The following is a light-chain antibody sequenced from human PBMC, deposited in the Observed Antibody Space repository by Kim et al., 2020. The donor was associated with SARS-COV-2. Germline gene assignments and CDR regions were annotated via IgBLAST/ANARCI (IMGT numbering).Light chain of an antibody. Sequence: AIQMTQSPLSLSASVGDRVTITCRASQDIRNDLGWYQQKSGTAPKLLIYGASSSQSGVPSRFSGSGSGTDFTLTISSLQPEDFATYYCLQDHSYPLTFGGGTKVDIK. J-gene: IGKJ4*01. V-gene: IGKV1-6*01. CDR3: LQDHSYPLT. CDR2: GAS. CDR1: QDIRND.